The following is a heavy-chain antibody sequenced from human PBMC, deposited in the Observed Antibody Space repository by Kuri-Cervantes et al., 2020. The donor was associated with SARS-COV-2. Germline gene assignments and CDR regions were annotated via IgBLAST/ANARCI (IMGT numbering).Heavy chain of an antibody. CDR2: ISSSSSYI. J-gene: IGHJ3*02. CDR1: GFTFSSYS. CDR3: ARRPPIWWSLDAFDI. D-gene: IGHD2-15*01. Sequence: GGSLRLSCAVSGFTFSSYSMNWVRQAPGKGLEWVSSISSSSSYIYYADSVKGRFTISRDNAKNSLYLQMNSLRAEDTAVYYCARRPPIWWSLDAFDIWGQGTMVTVSS. V-gene: IGHV3-21*01.